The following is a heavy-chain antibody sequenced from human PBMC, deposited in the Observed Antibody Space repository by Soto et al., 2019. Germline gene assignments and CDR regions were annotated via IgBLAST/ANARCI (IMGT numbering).Heavy chain of an antibody. CDR2: ISAYNGNT. D-gene: IGHD4-17*01. CDR3: ARGGVDYGDYFNDY. CDR1: GFTFSTSA. Sequence: ASVKVSCKSSGFTFSTSAVQWVRQARGQGLEWMGWISAYNGNTNYAQKLQGRVTMTTDTSTSTAYMELRSLRSDDTAVYYCARGGVDYGDYFNDYWGQGTLVTVSS. V-gene: IGHV1-18*01. J-gene: IGHJ4*02.